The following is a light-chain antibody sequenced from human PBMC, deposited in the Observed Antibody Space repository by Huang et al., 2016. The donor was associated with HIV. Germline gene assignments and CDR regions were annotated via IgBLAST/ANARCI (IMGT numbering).Light chain of an antibody. J-gene: IGKJ2*01. CDR3: QQYYTNYYT. CDR2: WAS. Sequence: DIVMTQSPDSLTVSLGERATINCKSSQDLLFNATNKSFLAWYQQRPRQPPKFLIYWASTRAADVPDRVSGSGSGTDFTLPINSLQAEDMAVYFCQQYYTNYYTFGQGTKLEIQ. V-gene: IGKV4-1*01. CDR1: QDLLFNATNKSF.